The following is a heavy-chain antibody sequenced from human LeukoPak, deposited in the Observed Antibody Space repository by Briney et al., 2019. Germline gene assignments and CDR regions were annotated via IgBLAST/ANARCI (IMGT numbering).Heavy chain of an antibody. J-gene: IGHJ4*02. V-gene: IGHV4-59*08. Sequence: SETLSLTCTVSGGSISSYYWSWIRQPPGKGLEWIGYIYYSGSTNYNPSLKSRVTISVDTSKNQFSLKLSSVTAADTAVYYCARHLVVRGVYLIYYFDYWGQETLVTVSS. CDR3: ARHLVVRGVYLIYYFDY. CDR2: IYYSGST. D-gene: IGHD3-10*01. CDR1: GGSISSYY.